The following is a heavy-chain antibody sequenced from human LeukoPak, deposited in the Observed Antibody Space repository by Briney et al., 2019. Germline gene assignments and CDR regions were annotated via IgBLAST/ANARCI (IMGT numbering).Heavy chain of an antibody. Sequence: ASVKVSCKASGYTFTGYYMHWVRQAPGQGLEWMGWINPNSGGTNYAQKFQGRVTMTRDTSISTAYMELSRLRSDDTAVYYCARVRGYFDWLLYQGDFYYGMDVWDQGTTVTVSS. V-gene: IGHV1-2*02. J-gene: IGHJ6*02. CDR2: INPNSGGT. CDR1: GYTFTGYY. CDR3: ARVRGYFDWLLYQGDFYYGMDV. D-gene: IGHD3-9*01.